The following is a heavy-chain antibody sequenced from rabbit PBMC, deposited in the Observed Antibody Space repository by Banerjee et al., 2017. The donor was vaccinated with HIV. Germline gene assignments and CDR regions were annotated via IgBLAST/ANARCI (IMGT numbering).Heavy chain of an antibody. J-gene: IGHJ4*01. D-gene: IGHD4-1*01. CDR1: GFSFSSGYY. Sequence: QEQLVESGGGLVKPGASLTLTCKASGFSFSSGYYMSWVRQAPGKGLEWIGCIYAGSSDSTNHASWAKGRFTISKTSSTTVTLQMTSLTAADTATYFCARDLAGVIGWNFNLWGPGTLVT. CDR3: ARDLAGVIGWNFNL. CDR2: IYAGSSDST. V-gene: IGHV1S45*01.